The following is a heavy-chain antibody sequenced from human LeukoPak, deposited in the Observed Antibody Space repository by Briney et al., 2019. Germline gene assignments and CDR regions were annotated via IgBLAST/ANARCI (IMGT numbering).Heavy chain of an antibody. CDR3: ARAAYGSGSYRNWFDP. CDR1: GYSFTSYW. CDR2: IYPGDSDT. V-gene: IGHV5-51*01. Sequence: GESLNISCQGSGYSFTSYWIGWVRQMPVKGLEWMGIIYPGDSDTRYSPSFQGQVTISADKSISTAYLQWSSLKASDTAMYYCARAAYGSGSYRNWFDPWGQGTLVTVSS. D-gene: IGHD3-10*01. J-gene: IGHJ5*02.